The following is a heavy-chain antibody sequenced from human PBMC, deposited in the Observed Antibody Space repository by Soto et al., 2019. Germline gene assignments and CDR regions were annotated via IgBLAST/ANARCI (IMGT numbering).Heavy chain of an antibody. CDR1: GGSISSSSYY. CDR3: ARPSSSLNNWFDP. J-gene: IGHJ5*02. Sequence: SETLSLTCTVSGGSISSSSYYWGWIRQPPGKGLEWIGSIYYSGSTYYNPSLKSRVTISVDTSKNQFSLKLSSVTAADTAVYYCARPSSSLNNWFDPWGQGTLVTVSS. CDR2: IYYSGST. D-gene: IGHD6-13*01. V-gene: IGHV4-39*01.